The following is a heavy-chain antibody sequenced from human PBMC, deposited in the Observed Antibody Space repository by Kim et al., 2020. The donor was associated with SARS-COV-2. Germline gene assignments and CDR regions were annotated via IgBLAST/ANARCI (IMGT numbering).Heavy chain of an antibody. CDR1: GYTFTDYY. D-gene: IGHD6-19*01. CDR3: AREKIAVAGTVFYY. CDR2: TNPNSGGT. Sequence: ASVKVSCKASGYTFTDYYMHWVRQAPGQELDWMGWTNPNSGGTNNAQKFQGRVTMTRDTSISTAYMEMSRLRSDDTAVYCCAREKIAVAGTVFYYWCQGTLVTVSS. J-gene: IGHJ4*02. V-gene: IGHV1-2*02.